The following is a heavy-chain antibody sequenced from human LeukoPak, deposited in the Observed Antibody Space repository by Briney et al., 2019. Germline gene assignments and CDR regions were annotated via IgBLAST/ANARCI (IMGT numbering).Heavy chain of an antibody. J-gene: IGHJ4*02. Sequence: ASVKVSSTASGHTFTAYYMHWVRQAPGQGLEWMGWINPNSGGTKYAQKFQGRVTMTRDTSITTAYTELSRLRSDDTAVYYRARELVATMVDYWGQGTLVTVSS. CDR3: ARELVATMVDY. D-gene: IGHD5-12*01. CDR2: INPNSGGT. CDR1: GHTFTAYY. V-gene: IGHV1-2*02.